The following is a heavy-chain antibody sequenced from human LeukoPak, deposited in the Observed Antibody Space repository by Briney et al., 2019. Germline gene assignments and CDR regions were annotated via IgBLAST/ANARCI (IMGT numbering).Heavy chain of an antibody. CDR3: AKSLAPCGGSCYEKYYFDY. J-gene: IGHJ4*02. V-gene: IGHV3-23*01. CDR2: ISGGGAT. CDR1: GFTFSSYA. Sequence: GGSLRLSCAASGFTFSSYAMTWVRQTPGKGLEWVSAISGGGATYYADSVKGLFTISRDNSKNTLYLQMDSLRVEDTAIYYCAKSLAPCGGSCYEKYYFDYWGQGTLVTVSS. D-gene: IGHD2-15*01.